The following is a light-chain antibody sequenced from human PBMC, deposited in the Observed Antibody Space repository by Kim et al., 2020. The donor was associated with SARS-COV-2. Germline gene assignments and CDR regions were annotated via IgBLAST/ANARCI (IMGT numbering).Light chain of an antibody. V-gene: IGLV3-9*01. Sequence: SYELTQPLSVSVALGQTATITCGGDNIGSKNVHWYQQKPGQAPVMVIYRDTWRPSGIPERYSGSNWRNTATLTISSAQAGDEADYYCQVWDSITMFGGGTKLTVL. CDR2: RDT. J-gene: IGLJ3*02. CDR3: QVWDSITM. CDR1: NIGSKN.